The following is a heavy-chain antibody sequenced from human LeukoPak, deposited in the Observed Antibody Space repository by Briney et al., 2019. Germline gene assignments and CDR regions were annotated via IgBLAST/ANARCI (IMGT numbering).Heavy chain of an antibody. CDR2: IYGGGST. D-gene: IGHD3-10*01. CDR3: ARDRITMVRGVRSALDY. CDR1: GFTVSNDY. Sequence: GGSLRLSCTASGFTVSNDYMSWVRQAPGMGLEWVSVIYGGGSTYYADSVKGRFTISRDNAKNSLYLQMNSLRAEDTAVYYCARDRITMVRGVRSALDYWGQGTLVTVSS. V-gene: IGHV3-53*01. J-gene: IGHJ4*02.